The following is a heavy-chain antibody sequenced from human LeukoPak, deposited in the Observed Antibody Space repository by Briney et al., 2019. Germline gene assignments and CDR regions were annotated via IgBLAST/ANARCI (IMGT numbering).Heavy chain of an antibody. CDR1: GFTFDDYA. Sequence: GGSLRLSCAVSGFTFDDYAMHWVRQVPGKGLEWVSGINWNSDSIGYADSVKGRFTISRDNAKNSLYLQMNSLRAEDTAVYYCARDGATFSGYDWYYYMDVWGKGTTVTVSS. J-gene: IGHJ6*03. CDR2: INWNSDSI. D-gene: IGHD5-12*01. V-gene: IGHV3-9*01. CDR3: ARDGATFSGYDWYYYMDV.